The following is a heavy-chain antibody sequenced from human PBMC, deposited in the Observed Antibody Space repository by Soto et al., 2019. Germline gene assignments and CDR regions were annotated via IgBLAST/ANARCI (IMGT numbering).Heavy chain of an antibody. V-gene: IGHV3-30-3*01. CDR1: GFTFSSHA. D-gene: IGHD3-3*01. J-gene: IGHJ3*01. Sequence: VQLVESGGYVVQPGKSLRLSCAASGFTFSSHAMHWVRQAPGKGLEWVAVISYDGSKIYYADSVKGRFTISRDNSKNTLYLQMNSLRAEDTAVYFCARDGEDVLRNIPGDAFDLWGQGTMVTVSS. CDR2: ISYDGSKI. CDR3: ARDGEDVLRNIPGDAFDL.